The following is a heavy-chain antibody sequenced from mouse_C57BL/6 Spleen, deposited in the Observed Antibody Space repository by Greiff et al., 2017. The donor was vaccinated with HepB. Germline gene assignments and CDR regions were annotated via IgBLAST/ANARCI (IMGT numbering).Heavy chain of an antibody. CDR3: ARGITTVVATPGFDY. D-gene: IGHD1-1*01. V-gene: IGHV1-26*01. J-gene: IGHJ2*01. CDR2: INPNNGGT. CDR1: GYTFTDYY. Sequence: EVQLQESGPELVKPGASVKISCKASGYTFTDYYMNWVKQSHGKSLEWIGDINPNNGGTSYNQKFKGKATLTVDKSSSTAYMELRSLTSEDSAVYYCARGITTVVATPGFDYWGQGTTLTVSS.